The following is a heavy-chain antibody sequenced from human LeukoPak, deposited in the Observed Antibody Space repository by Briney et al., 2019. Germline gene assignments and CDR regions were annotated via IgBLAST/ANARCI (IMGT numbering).Heavy chain of an antibody. Sequence: GGSLRLSCAASGFTFSSYSMKWVRQAPGKGLEWVSYISSSSSTIYYADSVKGRFTISRDNAKNSLYLEMNSLRAEDTAVYYCGSDLGEAREWYYDYYMDVWGKGTTVTVSS. CDR2: ISSSSSTI. V-gene: IGHV3-48*01. J-gene: IGHJ6*03. D-gene: IGHD3-16*01. CDR1: GFTFSSYS. CDR3: GSDLGEAREWYYDYYMDV.